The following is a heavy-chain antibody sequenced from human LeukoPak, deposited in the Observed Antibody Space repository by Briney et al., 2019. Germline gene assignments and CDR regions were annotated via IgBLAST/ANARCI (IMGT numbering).Heavy chain of an antibody. D-gene: IGHD6-19*01. CDR1: GFTFSSYA. CDR3: ARDNGSGWYYFDY. Sequence: GGSLRLSCAASGFTFSSYAMHWVRQAPGKGLEWVANIKQDGSEKYYVDSVKGRFTISRDNSKNTLYLQMNSLRREDTAVYYCARDNGSGWYYFDYWGQGTLVTVSS. CDR2: IKQDGSEK. V-gene: IGHV3-7*01. J-gene: IGHJ4*02.